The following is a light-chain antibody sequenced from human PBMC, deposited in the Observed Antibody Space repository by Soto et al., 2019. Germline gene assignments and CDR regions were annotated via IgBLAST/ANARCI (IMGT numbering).Light chain of an antibody. CDR2: YDD. CDR3: ATWDDSLNGFV. J-gene: IGLJ1*01. V-gene: IGLV1-36*01. Sequence: SVLTQPPSVSEAPRQRVTISCSGSSSNIGTNAVNWYQQLPGKAPKLLIYYDDLLPSGVSDRFSGSKSGTSASLAISGLQSEDEADYYCATWDDSLNGFVFGTGTKLTVL. CDR1: SSNIGTNA.